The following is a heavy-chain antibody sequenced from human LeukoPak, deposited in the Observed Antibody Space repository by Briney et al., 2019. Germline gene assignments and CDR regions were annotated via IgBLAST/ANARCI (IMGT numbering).Heavy chain of an antibody. CDR1: GFTFSSYA. D-gene: IGHD3-16*02. CDR3: AKDLWGASYHY. V-gene: IGHV3-23*01. CDR2: ISGSGGST. J-gene: IGHJ4*02. Sequence: GGSLRLSCAAAGFTFSSYAMSWVRQAPGKGLEWVSAISGSGGSTYYADSVKGRFTISRDNSKNTLYLQMNSLRAEDTAVYYCAKDLWGASYHYWGQGTLVTVSS.